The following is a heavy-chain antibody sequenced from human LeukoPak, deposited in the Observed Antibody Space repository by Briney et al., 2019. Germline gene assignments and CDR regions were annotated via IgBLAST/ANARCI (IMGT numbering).Heavy chain of an antibody. V-gene: IGHV4-59*01. Sequence: NPSETLSLTCTVSGGSISDYYWTWIRQPPGKGLEWIGYIYQSGTTKYNPSLRSRVTISVDTSKNQFSLKLSSVTAADTAVYYCARASLTNWFDPWGQGTLVTVSS. CDR2: IYQSGTT. J-gene: IGHJ5*02. CDR3: ARASLTNWFDP. CDR1: GGSISDYY.